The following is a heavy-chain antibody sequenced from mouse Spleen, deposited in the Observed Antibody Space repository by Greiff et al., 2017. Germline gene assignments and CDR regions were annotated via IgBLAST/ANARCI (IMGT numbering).Heavy chain of an antibody. D-gene: IGHD2-2*01. J-gene: IGHJ3*01. CDR3: ASLYYGSWFAY. Sequence: QVQLQQSGAELMKPGASVKISCKATGYTFSSYWIEWVKQRPGHGLEWIGEILPGSGSTNYNEKFKGKATFTADTSSNTAYMQLSSLTSEDSAVYYCASLYYGSWFAYWGQGTLVTVSA. CDR2: ILPGSGST. V-gene: IGHV1-9*01. CDR1: GYTFSSYW.